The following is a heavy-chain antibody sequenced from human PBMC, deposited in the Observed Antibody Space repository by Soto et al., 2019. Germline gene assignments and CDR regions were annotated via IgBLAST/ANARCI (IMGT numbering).Heavy chain of an antibody. Sequence: QVQLVQSGAEVKKPGSSVKVSCKASGGTFSSYTISWVRQAPGQGLEWLGRIIPILGIANYAQKFQGRVTITADKSTSTAYMELSSLRSEDTAVYYCARDDYYGSGSYSYWGQGTLVTVSS. CDR3: ARDDYYGSGSYSY. V-gene: IGHV1-69*08. D-gene: IGHD3-10*01. J-gene: IGHJ4*02. CDR1: GGTFSSYT. CDR2: IIPILGIA.